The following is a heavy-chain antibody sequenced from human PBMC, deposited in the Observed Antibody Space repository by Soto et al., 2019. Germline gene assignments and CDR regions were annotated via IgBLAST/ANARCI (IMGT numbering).Heavy chain of an antibody. D-gene: IGHD6-6*01. CDR3: ARARWGEYSSSSGDAFDI. V-gene: IGHV1-18*01. CDR1: GYTFTSYG. Sequence: QVQLVQSGAEVKKPGASVKVSCKASGYTFTSYGISWVRQAPGQGLEWMGWISAYNGNTNYAQKLQGRVTMTTDTSTSTAYMERRSLRSDDTAVYYCARARWGEYSSSSGDAFDIWGQGTMVTVSS. J-gene: IGHJ3*02. CDR2: ISAYNGNT.